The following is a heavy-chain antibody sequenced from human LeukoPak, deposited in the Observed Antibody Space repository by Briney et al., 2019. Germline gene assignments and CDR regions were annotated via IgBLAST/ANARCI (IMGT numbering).Heavy chain of an antibody. V-gene: IGHV3-30-3*01. D-gene: IGHD6-19*01. J-gene: IGHJ4*02. CDR2: ISYDGSNK. CDR3: ARDSVAGYRSLWGYFDY. Sequence: RAGGSLRLSCAASGFTFSSYAMHWVRQAPGKGLEWVAVISYDGSNKYYADSVKGRFTISRDNSKSTLYLQMNSLRAEDTAVYYCARDSVAGYRSLWGYFDYWGQGTLVIVSS. CDR1: GFTFSSYA.